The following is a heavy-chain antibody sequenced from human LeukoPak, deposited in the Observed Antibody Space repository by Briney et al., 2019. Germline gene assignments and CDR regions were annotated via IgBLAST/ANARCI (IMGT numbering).Heavy chain of an antibody. Sequence: GGSLRLSCVASGFTFGTYGMHWVRQAPGKGLDWVAVISEGGNNKYHADSVKGRFTISRDNSKNTVYLQMNSLRTEDTAVYYCGRDYWYLPDYWGQGTLVTVSS. V-gene: IGHV3-30*19. CDR3: GRDYWYLPDY. D-gene: IGHD6-13*01. J-gene: IGHJ4*02. CDR2: ISEGGNNK. CDR1: GFTFGTYG.